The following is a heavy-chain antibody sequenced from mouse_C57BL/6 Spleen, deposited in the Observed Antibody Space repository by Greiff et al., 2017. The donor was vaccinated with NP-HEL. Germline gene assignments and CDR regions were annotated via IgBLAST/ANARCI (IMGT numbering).Heavy chain of an antibody. CDR1: GYTLTSYW. Sequence: QVQLQQPGAELVKPGASVKMSCKASGYTLTSYWITWVKQRPGQGLEWLGDIYPGSGSTNYNETFKSKATLTVDTSSSTAYMQLSSLTSEDSAVYYCANYYGSSWFAYWGQGTLVTVSA. J-gene: IGHJ3*01. CDR2: IYPGSGST. D-gene: IGHD1-1*01. V-gene: IGHV1-55*01. CDR3: ANYYGSSWFAY.